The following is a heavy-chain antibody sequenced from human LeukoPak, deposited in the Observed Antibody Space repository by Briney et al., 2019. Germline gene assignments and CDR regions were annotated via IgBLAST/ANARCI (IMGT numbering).Heavy chain of an antibody. D-gene: IGHD1-1*01. V-gene: IGHV1-18*04. CDR3: ARGDVDWNDFDY. J-gene: IGHJ4*02. Sequence: ASVKVSCKASGYTFTRYGISWVRPAPGQGLEWMGWISAYNGNTNYAQKLQGRVTMTTDTSTSTAYMELRSLRSDDTAVYYCARGDVDWNDFDYWGQGTLVTVSS. CDR1: GYTFTRYG. CDR2: ISAYNGNT.